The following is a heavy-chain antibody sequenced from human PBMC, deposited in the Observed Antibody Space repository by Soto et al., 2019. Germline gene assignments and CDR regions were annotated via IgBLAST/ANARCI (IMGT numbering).Heavy chain of an antibody. Sequence: SETLSLTCTVSGGSISSTSHYWDWIRQPPGKGLEWIGTMYHIGSTYYNPSLKSRVTISVDTSKNQFSLRLSSVTAADTAVYYCARLVAKYGSSYGWLDPWGQGTLVTVSS. J-gene: IGHJ5*02. CDR1: GGSISSTSHY. D-gene: IGHD6-6*01. V-gene: IGHV4-39*01. CDR3: ARLVAKYGSSYGWLDP. CDR2: MYHIGST.